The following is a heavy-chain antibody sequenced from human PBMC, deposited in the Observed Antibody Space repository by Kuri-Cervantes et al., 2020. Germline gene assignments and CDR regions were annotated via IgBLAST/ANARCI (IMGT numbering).Heavy chain of an antibody. V-gene: IGHV2-26*01. J-gene: IGHJ5*02. CDR1: GFSLSNARMG. Sequence: SGPTLVKPTETLTLTCTVSGFSLSNARMGVSWIRQPPGKALEWLAHIFSNDEQSYSTSLKSRLTISKDTSKSQVVLTMTNMDPVDTATYYCARAIYGDYGGWFDPWGQGTLVTVSS. D-gene: IGHD4-17*01. CDR3: ARAIYGDYGGWFDP. CDR2: IFSNDEQ.